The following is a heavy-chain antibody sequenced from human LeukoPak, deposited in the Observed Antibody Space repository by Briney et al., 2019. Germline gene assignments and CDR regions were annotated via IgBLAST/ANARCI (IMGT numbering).Heavy chain of an antibody. J-gene: IGHJ5*02. CDR2: IGGRGGST. D-gene: IGHD3-16*01. CDR1: GFRFSDYT. V-gene: IGHV3-23*01. Sequence: PGGSLRLSRAASGFRFSDYTMTWVRQAPGKGPEWVSAIGGRGGSTYYADFLGGRFTISRDNSKDMLYLQMNSLKVEDTATYYCGKEGGAWGQGTKVTVSS. CDR3: GKEGGA.